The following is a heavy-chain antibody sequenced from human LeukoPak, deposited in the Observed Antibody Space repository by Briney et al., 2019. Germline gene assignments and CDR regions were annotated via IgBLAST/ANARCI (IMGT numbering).Heavy chain of an antibody. CDR1: GGSFSGYY. Sequence: SETLSLTCAVYGGSFSGYYWSWIRQPPGKGLEWIGEINHSGSTNYNPSLKSRVTISVDTSRNQFSLKLSSVNAADTAVYYCARGCDDSSGYYQYYFDYWGQGTLVTVSS. CDR2: INHSGST. D-gene: IGHD3-22*01. J-gene: IGHJ4*02. CDR3: ARGCDDSSGYYQYYFDY. V-gene: IGHV4-34*01.